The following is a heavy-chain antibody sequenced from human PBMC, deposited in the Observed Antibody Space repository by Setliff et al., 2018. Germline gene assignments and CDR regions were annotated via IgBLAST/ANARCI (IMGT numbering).Heavy chain of an antibody. V-gene: IGHV1-8*02. J-gene: IGHJ5*02. Sequence: GASVKVSCKASGYTFTNYGVTWVRQATRQGLEWMGWMNPNSGNTGYAQKFQGRVTMTRDTSTSTVYMELSSLRSEDTAVYYCANGNWFDPWGQGTLVTVSS. CDR2: MNPNSGNT. CDR1: GYTFTNYG. CDR3: ANGNWFDP.